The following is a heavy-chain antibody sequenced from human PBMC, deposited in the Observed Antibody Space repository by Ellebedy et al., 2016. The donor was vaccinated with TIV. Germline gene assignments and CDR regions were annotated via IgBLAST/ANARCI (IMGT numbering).Heavy chain of an antibody. CDR3: ARGRRGYSSGWYNFGWFDP. Sequence: SVKVSXXASGGTFSSYAISWVRQAPGQGLEWMGGIIPIFGTANYAQKFQGRVTITADKSTSTAYMELSSLRSEDTAVYYCARGRRGYSSGWYNFGWFDPWGQGTLVTVSS. CDR2: IIPIFGTA. D-gene: IGHD6-19*01. V-gene: IGHV1-69*06. J-gene: IGHJ5*02. CDR1: GGTFSSYA.